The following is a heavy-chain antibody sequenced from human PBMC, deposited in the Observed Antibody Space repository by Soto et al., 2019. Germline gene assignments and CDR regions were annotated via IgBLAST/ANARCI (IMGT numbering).Heavy chain of an antibody. J-gene: IGHJ4*02. Sequence: QVQLQQWGAGLLKPSETLSLTCAVYGGSFSGYYWSWIRQPPVKGLEWIGEINHSGSTNYNPSLKSRVTISVDTSKNQFSLKLSSVTAADTAVYYCGNGDSLDYWGQGTLVTVSS. CDR3: GNGDSLDY. CDR1: GGSFSGYY. D-gene: IGHD2-21*02. V-gene: IGHV4-34*01. CDR2: INHSGST.